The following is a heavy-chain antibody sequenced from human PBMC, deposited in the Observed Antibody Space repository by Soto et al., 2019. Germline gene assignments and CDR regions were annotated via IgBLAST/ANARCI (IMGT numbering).Heavy chain of an antibody. J-gene: IGHJ4*02. D-gene: IGHD2-8*01. V-gene: IGHV4-59*01. CDR1: GTYIRSFC. CDR3: ARYISYAIDY. Sequence: PLLTQPLTWTVGGTYIRSFCGRWIRQTPEKGLEWIANIHYSGTTNYNPSLASRVTLSVDTSKNQFSLKMTSVTTADRAMYFGARYISYAIDYWGRGTLVTVSS. CDR2: IHYSGTT.